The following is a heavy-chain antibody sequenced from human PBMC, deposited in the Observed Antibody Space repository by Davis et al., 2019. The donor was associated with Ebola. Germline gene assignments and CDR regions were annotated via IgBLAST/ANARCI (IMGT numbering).Heavy chain of an antibody. CDR1: GGSISSSNW. CDR2: IYHSGST. CDR3: ARASGDYFDY. J-gene: IGHJ4*02. D-gene: IGHD4-17*01. Sequence: MPSETLSLTCAVSGGSISSSNWWSWVRQPPGKGLEWIGEIYHSGSTNYNPSLKSRVTISVDTSKNQFSLKLSSVTAADTAVYYCARASGDYFDYWGQGTLVTVSS. V-gene: IGHV4-4*02.